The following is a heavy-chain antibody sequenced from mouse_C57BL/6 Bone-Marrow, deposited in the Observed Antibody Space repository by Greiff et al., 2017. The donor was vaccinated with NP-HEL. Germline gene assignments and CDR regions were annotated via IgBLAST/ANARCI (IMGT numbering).Heavy chain of an antibody. CDR1: GFNIKDDY. CDR2: IDPENGDT. V-gene: IGHV14-4*01. Sequence: EVQLQQSGAELVRPGASVKLSCTASGFNIKDDYMHWVKQRPEQGLEWIGWIDPENGDTEYASKFQGKATITADTSSNTAYLQLSSLTSEDTAVLYWSAGFLPFDFWGQGTTPPVSS. D-gene: IGHD2-1*01. J-gene: IGHJ2*01. CDR3: SAGFLPFDF.